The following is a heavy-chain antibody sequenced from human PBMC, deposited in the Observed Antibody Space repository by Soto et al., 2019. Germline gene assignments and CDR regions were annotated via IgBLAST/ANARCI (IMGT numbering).Heavy chain of an antibody. Sequence: EVQLLESGGGLVQPGGSLRLSCAGSGLTFSNYAMVWVRQAPGKGLEWVSAISGGGGGAHYADSVRGRFSISRDNSKNTLYLQRNSLRAEDTALYYCAKAPNGDYVGAFDDWGPGTMVTVSS. D-gene: IGHD4-17*01. V-gene: IGHV3-23*01. CDR3: AKAPNGDYVGAFDD. J-gene: IGHJ3*01. CDR2: ISGGGGGA. CDR1: GLTFSNYA.